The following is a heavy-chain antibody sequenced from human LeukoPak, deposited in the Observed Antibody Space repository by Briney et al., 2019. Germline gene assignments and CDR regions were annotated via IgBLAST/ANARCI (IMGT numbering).Heavy chain of an antibody. J-gene: IGHJ4*02. CDR2: INPISGGT. V-gene: IGHV1-2*02. Sequence: ASVKVSCKTSGYTFTGYYMHWVRQAPGQGLEWMGWINPISGGTNYAQKFQGRVTMTRDTSISTAYMELSRLRSDDTAVYYCARAGGNDFWSGYPKYFDYWGQGTLVTVSS. CDR1: GYTFTGYY. CDR3: ARAGGNDFWSGYPKYFDY. D-gene: IGHD3-3*01.